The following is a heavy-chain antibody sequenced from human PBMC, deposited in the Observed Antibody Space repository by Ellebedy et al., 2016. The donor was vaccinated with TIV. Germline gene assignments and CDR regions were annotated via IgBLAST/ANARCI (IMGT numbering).Heavy chain of an antibody. Sequence: MPSETLSLTCTVSSDSFTTDFWNWIRQTPGKGLEWIGYIYYNGRASYNPSLKSRATMSIDTSKNQLSLKLSSVTAADTAVYYCARASYSIGYYGIDYWGPGNLVTVSS. D-gene: IGHD3-10*01. CDR3: ARASYSIGYYGIDY. CDR2: IYYNGRA. J-gene: IGHJ4*02. V-gene: IGHV4-59*01. CDR1: SDSFTTDF.